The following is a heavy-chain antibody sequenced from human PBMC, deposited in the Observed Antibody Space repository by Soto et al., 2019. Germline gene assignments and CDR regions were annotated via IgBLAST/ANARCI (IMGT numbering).Heavy chain of an antibody. CDR3: ARSERLRYHY. D-gene: IGHD3-9*01. J-gene: IGHJ4*02. CDR1: GGSFSGYY. V-gene: IGHV4-34*01. CDR2: INHSGST. Sequence: QVQLQQWGAGLLKPSETLSLTCAVYGGSFSGYYWSWIRQPPGKGLEWIGEINHSGSTNYNPSLKSRVTISVDTSKNQVSLKLSSVTAADTAVYYCARSERLRYHYWGQGTLVTVSS.